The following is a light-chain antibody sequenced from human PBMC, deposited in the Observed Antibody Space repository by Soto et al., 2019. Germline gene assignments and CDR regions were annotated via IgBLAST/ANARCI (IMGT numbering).Light chain of an antibody. CDR2: LGS. Sequence: DIVMTQSPLSLPVTPGEPASISCRSSQSLLHSNGYNYLDWYLQKPGQSPQLLIYLGSNRSSGVPDRFSGSGSGTDLTLKISRVEAEDVGVYYCMQALHSPRTFGQGTKVEFK. CDR1: QSLLHSNGYNY. V-gene: IGKV2-28*01. CDR3: MQALHSPRT. J-gene: IGKJ1*01.